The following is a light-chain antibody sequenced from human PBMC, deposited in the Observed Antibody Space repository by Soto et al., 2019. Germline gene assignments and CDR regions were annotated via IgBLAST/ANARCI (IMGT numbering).Light chain of an antibody. CDR3: QQYNEYSWT. J-gene: IGKJ1*01. Sequence: DIEMTQSPSTLSASVGGRATITCRASQSISAWLAWYQQKPGKAPRLLIYKASTLEIGVPSRFSGSGSGTEFTLTISSLQPDDVATYYCQQYNEYSWTFGQGTKVDI. CDR1: QSISAW. CDR2: KAS. V-gene: IGKV1-5*03.